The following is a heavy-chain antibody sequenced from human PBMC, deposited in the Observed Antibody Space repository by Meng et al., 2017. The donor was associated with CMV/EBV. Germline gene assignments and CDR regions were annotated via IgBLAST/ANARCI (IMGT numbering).Heavy chain of an antibody. J-gene: IGHJ4*02. CDR3: ARLGSTDDY. CDR1: GYTFTGYF. D-gene: IGHD2-15*01. V-gene: IGHV1-2*02. Sequence: QVQLVESGADVKKPGASVKVSCKASGYTFTGYFMHWVRQAPGQGLEWMGWINPNSGGTNYAQKFEGRVTMTRDTYISTADMELSRLRSDDTAVYYCARLGSTDDYWGQGTLVTVSS. CDR2: INPNSGGT.